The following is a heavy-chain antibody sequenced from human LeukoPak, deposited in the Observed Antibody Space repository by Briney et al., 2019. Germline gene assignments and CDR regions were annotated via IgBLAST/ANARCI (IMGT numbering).Heavy chain of an antibody. V-gene: IGHV3-23*01. D-gene: IGHD3/OR15-3a*01. Sequence: GGSLRLSCAASGFTFSIYAMTSVRQAPGKGLEWVSGISSSGRTYYADSEKGRFTISRDTSKNTLYLQMNSLRAEDTAVYYCARAWTLDYWGQGTLVTVSS. CDR3: ARAWTLDY. CDR2: ISSSGRT. CDR1: GFTFSIYA. J-gene: IGHJ4*02.